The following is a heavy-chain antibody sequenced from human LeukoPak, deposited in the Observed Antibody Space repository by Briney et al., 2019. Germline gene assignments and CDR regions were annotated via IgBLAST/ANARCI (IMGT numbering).Heavy chain of an antibody. J-gene: IGHJ5*02. D-gene: IGHD3-10*01. V-gene: IGHV4-61*02. CDR2: IYTSGST. Sequence: SQTLSLTCTVSGGSISSGSYYWSWIRQPAGKGLEWIGRIYTSGSTNYNPSLKSRVTISVDTSKNQFSLKLSFVTAVDTAVYYCAREGTRLDPWGQGTLVTVSS. CDR1: GGSISSGSYY. CDR3: AREGTRLDP.